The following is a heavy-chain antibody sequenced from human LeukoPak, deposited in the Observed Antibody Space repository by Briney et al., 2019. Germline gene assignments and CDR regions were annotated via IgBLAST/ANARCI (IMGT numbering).Heavy chain of an antibody. V-gene: IGHV4-39*02. CDR3: ARDIPVGSSCDFDY. D-gene: IGHD6-13*01. CDR1: GGSISSSGYY. CDR2: IYYSGST. Sequence: SETLSLTCTVSGGSISSSGYYWGWIRQPPGKGLEWITRIYYSGSTYNNPSLKSRVTISVDTTNNQLSLKLSSLTAADTAVYYCARDIPVGSSCDFDYWGQGTLVTVSS. J-gene: IGHJ4*02.